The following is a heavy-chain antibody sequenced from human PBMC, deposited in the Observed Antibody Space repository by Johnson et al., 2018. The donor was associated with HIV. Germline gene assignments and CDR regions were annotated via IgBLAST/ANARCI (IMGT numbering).Heavy chain of an antibody. V-gene: IGHV3-23*04. CDR1: GFTFSSYA. J-gene: IGHJ3*02. CDR3: AVWELGLGIDFDI. Sequence: DVQLVESGGGLVQPGGSLRLSCAASGFTFSSYAMSWVHQAPGKGLEWVSAISGSDGSSTDYADSVKGRFTISRDSAKSTLYLQMNSLRAEDTAVYYCAVWELGLGIDFDIWGQGTMVTVSS. D-gene: IGHD1-26*01. CDR2: ISGSDGSST.